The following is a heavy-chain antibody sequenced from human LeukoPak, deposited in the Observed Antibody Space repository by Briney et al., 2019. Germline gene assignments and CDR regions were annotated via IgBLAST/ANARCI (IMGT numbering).Heavy chain of an antibody. Sequence: GRSLRLSCAASGFTFSSYAMHWVRQAPGKGLEWVAVISYDGSNKYYADSVKGRFTISRDNSKNTLYLQMNSLRAEDTAVYYCARDLSYSSGWAFFDYWGQGTLVTVSS. CDR1: GFTFSSYA. J-gene: IGHJ4*02. CDR2: ISYDGSNK. CDR3: ARDLSYSSGWAFFDY. V-gene: IGHV3-30-3*01. D-gene: IGHD6-19*01.